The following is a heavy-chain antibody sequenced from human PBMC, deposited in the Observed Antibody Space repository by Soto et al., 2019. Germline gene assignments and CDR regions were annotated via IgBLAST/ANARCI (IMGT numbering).Heavy chain of an antibody. J-gene: IGHJ4*02. CDR2: IYYSGIT. CDR1: GGSISSGEYY. CDR3: ARGPLSRGYLFDY. D-gene: IGHD3-22*01. Sequence: QVQLQESGPGLVKPSQTLSLICTVSGGSISSGEYYWSWIRQPPGKGLEWIGYIYYSGITYYIPSLKSRITISVDTSKNQFSLKLSSVTAADTAVYYCARGPLSRGYLFDYWGQGTLVTVSS. V-gene: IGHV4-30-4*01.